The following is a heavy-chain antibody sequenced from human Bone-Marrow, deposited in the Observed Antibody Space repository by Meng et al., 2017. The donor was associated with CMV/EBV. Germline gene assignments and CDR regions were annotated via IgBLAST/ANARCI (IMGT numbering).Heavy chain of an antibody. J-gene: IGHJ6*02. CDR1: GGSFSGYY. D-gene: IGHD3-3*01. CDR2: INHRGST. Sequence: SETLSLTCAVYGGSFSGYYWSWIRQPLGKGLEWIGEINHRGSTNYNPSLKSRVTISVDTSKKQFSLKLSSVTAADTAVYYCAIGRRGSGYYTHSPRYYYYYGMDVWGQGTTVTVSS. CDR3: AIGRRGSGYYTHSPRYYYYYGMDV. V-gene: IGHV4-34*01.